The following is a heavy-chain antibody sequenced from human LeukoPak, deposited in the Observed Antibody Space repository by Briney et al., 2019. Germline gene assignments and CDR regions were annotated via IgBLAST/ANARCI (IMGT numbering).Heavy chain of an antibody. CDR1: GGTFSLYA. CDR3: ARGDYYDSSGYPDADDFDI. CDR2: ILPILGTA. Sequence: ASVKVSREASGGTFSLYAISWVPEAPGQGLEWRGGILPILGTANYAQKFQGRVTITTDKSTSTAYMGLSSLRSEDTAVYYCARGDYYDSSGYPDADDFDIWGQGTMITVSA. J-gene: IGHJ3*02. V-gene: IGHV1-69*05. D-gene: IGHD3-22*01.